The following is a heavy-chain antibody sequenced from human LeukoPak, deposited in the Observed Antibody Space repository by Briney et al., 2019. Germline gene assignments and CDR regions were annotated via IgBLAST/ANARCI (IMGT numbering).Heavy chain of an antibody. CDR2: FDPEDGAT. Sequence: GASVKVSFKVSGYTLTELSMHWVRQAPGKGLEWMGGFDPEDGATIYAQKFQGRVTMTEDTSTDTAYMELSSLRSEDTAVYYCATVVLYSGYYFDYWGQGTLVTASS. V-gene: IGHV1-24*01. CDR1: GYTLTELS. J-gene: IGHJ4*02. CDR3: ATVVLYSGYYFDY. D-gene: IGHD5-12*01.